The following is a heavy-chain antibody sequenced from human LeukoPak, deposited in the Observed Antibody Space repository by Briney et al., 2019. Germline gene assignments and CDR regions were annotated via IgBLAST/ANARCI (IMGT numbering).Heavy chain of an antibody. CDR2: IRWNSGSI. J-gene: IGHJ5*02. V-gene: IGHV3-9*01. Sequence: GGSLRLSCAASGFTFSSYWMHWVRQAPGKGLEWVSGIRWNSGSIGYADSVKGRFTISRDNAKNSLYLQMNSLRAEDTALYYCAKDTNYDILTGGWFDPWGQGTLVTVSS. D-gene: IGHD3-9*01. CDR1: GFTFSSYW. CDR3: AKDTNYDILTGGWFDP.